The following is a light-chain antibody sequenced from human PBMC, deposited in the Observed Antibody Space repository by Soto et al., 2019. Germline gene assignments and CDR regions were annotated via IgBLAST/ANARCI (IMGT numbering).Light chain of an antibody. Sequence: EIVLTQSPATLSLSPGERATLSCRVSQSIDSHLAWYQQKPGQAPRLLIYDASNRATDIPARFSGSGSGTDFTLTISSLEFVDSAVYYCQQRSDWWTFGQGTRVEIK. CDR1: QSIDSH. CDR2: DAS. CDR3: QQRSDWWT. V-gene: IGKV3-11*01. J-gene: IGKJ1*01.